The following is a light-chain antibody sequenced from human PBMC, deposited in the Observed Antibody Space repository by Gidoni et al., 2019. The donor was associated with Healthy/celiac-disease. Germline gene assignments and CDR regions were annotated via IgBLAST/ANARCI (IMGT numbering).Light chain of an antibody. Sequence: QSVLTQPPSVSAAPGQKVTISCSGSSSNIGNNYLSWYQQLPGTAPKLLIYDNNKRPSGIPVRFSGSKSGTSATLGITGLQTGDEADYYCGTWDSSLSAGWVFGGGTKLTVL. CDR2: DNN. CDR3: GTWDSSLSAGWV. CDR1: SSNIGNNY. J-gene: IGLJ3*02. V-gene: IGLV1-51*01.